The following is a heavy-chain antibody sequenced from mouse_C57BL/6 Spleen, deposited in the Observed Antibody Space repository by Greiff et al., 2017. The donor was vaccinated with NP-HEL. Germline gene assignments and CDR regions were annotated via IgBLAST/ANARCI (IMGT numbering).Heavy chain of an antibody. Sequence: QVQLKESGPGLVQPSQSLSITCTVSGFSLTSYGVHWVRQSPGKGLEWLGVIWRGGSTDYNAAFMSRLSITKDNSKSQVFFKMNSLQADDTAIYYCAKNYYGSSPRYFDVWGTGTTVTVSS. CDR2: IWRGGST. CDR3: AKNYYGSSPRYFDV. J-gene: IGHJ1*03. D-gene: IGHD1-1*01. CDR1: GFSLTSYG. V-gene: IGHV2-5*01.